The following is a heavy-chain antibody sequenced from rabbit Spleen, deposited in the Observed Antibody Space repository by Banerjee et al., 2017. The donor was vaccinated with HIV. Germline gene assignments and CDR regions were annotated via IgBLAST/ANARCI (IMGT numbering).Heavy chain of an antibody. CDR2: IYTGDNNI. CDR3: ARPGYEGYGLNL. V-gene: IGHV1S45*01. Sequence: QEQLVESGGGLVKPGASLTLTCKASGIDFSSSYWICWVRQAPGKGLEWIGCIYTGDNNIWYASWAKGRFTISKTSSTTVDLKVTSLTVADTATYFCARPGYEGYGLNLWGQGTLVTVS. CDR1: GIDFSSSYW. D-gene: IGHD3-1*01. J-gene: IGHJ4*01.